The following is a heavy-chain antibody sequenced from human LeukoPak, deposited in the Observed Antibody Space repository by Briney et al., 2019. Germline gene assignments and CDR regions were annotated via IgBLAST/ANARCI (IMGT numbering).Heavy chain of an antibody. CDR1: GGSFSGYY. V-gene: IGHV4-34*01. CDR2: INHRGST. J-gene: IGHJ4*02. D-gene: IGHD3-10*01. Sequence: SETLSLTCAVYGGSFSGYYWSWIRQPPGKGLEWIGEINHRGSTNYNPSLKSRVTISVDTSKNQFSLKLSSVTAADTAVYYCARGIYYGSGSYPPPSDYWGQGTLVTVSS. CDR3: ARGIYYGSGSYPPPSDY.